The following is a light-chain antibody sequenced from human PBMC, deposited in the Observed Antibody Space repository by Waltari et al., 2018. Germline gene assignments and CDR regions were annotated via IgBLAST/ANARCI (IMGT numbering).Light chain of an antibody. CDR3: HQHYSTLTWT. J-gene: IGKJ1*01. Sequence: DIVMTQSPDSLAVSLGERATINCKYSQSVLYSSNNKNYLAWYQQKPGQPPKLLIYWASTREAGVPDRCSGGGCGTDFSLTISSRQAEDVAVYYCHQHYSTLTWTFGQGTKVEIK. V-gene: IGKV4-1*01. CDR1: QSVLYSSNNKNY. CDR2: WAS.